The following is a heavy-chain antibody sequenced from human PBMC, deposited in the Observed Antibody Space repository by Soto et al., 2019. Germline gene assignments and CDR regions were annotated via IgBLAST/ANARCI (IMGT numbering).Heavy chain of an antibody. Sequence: PGGSLRLSCAASGFTFSSYAMSWVRQAPGKGLEWVSAISGSGGSTYYADSVKGRFTISRDNSKNTLYLQMNSLRAEDTAVYYCAKSAEGIAARPSYCYYGMDVWGQGTTVTVSS. J-gene: IGHJ6*02. V-gene: IGHV3-23*01. CDR1: GFTFSSYA. CDR2: ISGSGGST. CDR3: AKSAEGIAARPSYCYYGMDV. D-gene: IGHD6-6*01.